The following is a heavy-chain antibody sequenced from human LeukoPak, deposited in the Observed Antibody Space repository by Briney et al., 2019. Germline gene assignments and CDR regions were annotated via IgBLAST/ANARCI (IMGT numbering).Heavy chain of an antibody. CDR2: ISWNSGSI. J-gene: IGHJ4*02. V-gene: IGHV3-9*01. CDR1: GFTFDDYA. CDR3: ATYDSSGYYPFDY. D-gene: IGHD3-22*01. Sequence: GGSLRLSCAASGFTFDDYAMHWVRQAPGKGLEWVSGISWNSGSIGYADSVKGRFTISRDNAKNSLYLQMNSLRAEDTAVYYCATYDSSGYYPFDYWGQGTLVTVSS.